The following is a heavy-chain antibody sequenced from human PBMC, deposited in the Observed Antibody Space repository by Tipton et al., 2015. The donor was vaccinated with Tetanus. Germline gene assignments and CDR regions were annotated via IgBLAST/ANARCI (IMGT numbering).Heavy chain of an antibody. J-gene: IGHJ6*02. CDR3: ARDRGDYIYYGMDV. CDR1: GYTFTGYY. V-gene: IGHV1-2*02. D-gene: IGHD3-22*01. CDR2: IDPNSGGT. Sequence: QVQLVQSGAEVKKPGASVKVSCKASGYTFTGYYIYWVRQAHGQGLEWMGWIDPNSGGTVYAQKFQGRVTMTRDTSISTAYMELRSLRSDVTAVYYCARDRGDYIYYGMDVWGPGTTVTVS.